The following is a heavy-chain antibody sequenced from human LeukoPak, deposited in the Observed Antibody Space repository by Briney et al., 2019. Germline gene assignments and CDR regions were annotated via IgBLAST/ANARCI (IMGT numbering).Heavy chain of an antibody. CDR3: ASRTYCGGDCYSLDAFDI. J-gene: IGHJ3*02. V-gene: IGHV4-59*01. CDR2: IYYSGST. D-gene: IGHD2-21*02. CDR1: GGSFRGYY. Sequence: SETLSLTCAVYGGSFRGYYWSWLRQPPGKGLEWIGYIYYSGSTNYNPSLKSRVTISVDTSKNQFSLKLSSVTAADTAVYYCASRTYCGGDCYSLDAFDIWGQGTMVTVSS.